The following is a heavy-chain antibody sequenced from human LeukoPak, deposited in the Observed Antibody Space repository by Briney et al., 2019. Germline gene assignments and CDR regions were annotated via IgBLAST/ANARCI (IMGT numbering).Heavy chain of an antibody. V-gene: IGHV4-31*03. J-gene: IGHJ4*02. Sequence: SQTLSLTCTVSGGSISSGGYYWSWIRQHPGKGLEWIGYIYYSGSTYYNPSLKSRVTISVDTSKNQFSLKLSSVTAADTAVYYCARGGYGEGYFLFDYWGQGTLVTVSS. CDR3: ARGGYGEGYFLFDY. CDR2: IYYSGST. D-gene: IGHD2-15*01. CDR1: GGSISSGGYY.